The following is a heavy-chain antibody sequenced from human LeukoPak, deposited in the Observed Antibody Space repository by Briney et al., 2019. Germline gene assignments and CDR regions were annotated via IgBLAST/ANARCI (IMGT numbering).Heavy chain of an antibody. CDR2: IYYSGST. D-gene: IGHD6-13*01. V-gene: IGHV4-59*01. Sequence: PSETLSITCTVSGGSISSYYWSWIRQPPGKGLEWIGYIYYSGSTNYNPSLKSRVTISVDTSKNQFSLKLSSVTAADTAVYYCARGLYIAAAGPYYFDYWGQGTLVTVSS. CDR3: ARGLYIAAAGPYYFDY. J-gene: IGHJ4*02. CDR1: GGSISSYY.